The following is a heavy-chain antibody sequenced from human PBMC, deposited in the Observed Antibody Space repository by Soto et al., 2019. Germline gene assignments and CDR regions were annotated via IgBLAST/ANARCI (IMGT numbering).Heavy chain of an antibody. D-gene: IGHD5-18*01. Sequence: SETLSLTCAVYGGSFSGDYWTLIRRPPGKGLEWIGEIGRSGSTDYKPSLKSRVTISLDTSKNQFSLKLRFVTAADTAVYYCARGLRGYTYGRWFDPWGQGTQVTVSS. CDR1: GGSFSGDY. CDR2: IGRSGST. V-gene: IGHV4-34*01. CDR3: ARGLRGYTYGRWFDP. J-gene: IGHJ5*02.